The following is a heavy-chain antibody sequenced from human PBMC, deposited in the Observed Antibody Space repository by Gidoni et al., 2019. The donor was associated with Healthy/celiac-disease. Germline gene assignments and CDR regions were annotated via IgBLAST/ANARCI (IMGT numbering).Heavy chain of an antibody. Sequence: EVQLVESGGGLVQPGGSLRLSCASSGFPFSRYWMSWVRQAPGKGLEWVANIKQDGSEKYYVDSVKGRFTISRDNAKNSLYLQMNSLRAEDTAVYYCARGGVLTAAYYYYGMDVWGQGTTVTVSS. V-gene: IGHV3-7*03. CDR2: IKQDGSEK. CDR3: ARGGVLTAAYYYYGMDV. D-gene: IGHD3-9*01. J-gene: IGHJ6*02. CDR1: GFPFSRYW.